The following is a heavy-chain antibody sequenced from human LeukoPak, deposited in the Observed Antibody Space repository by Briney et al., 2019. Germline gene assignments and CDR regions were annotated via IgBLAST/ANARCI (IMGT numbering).Heavy chain of an antibody. V-gene: IGHV3-23*01. J-gene: IGHJ4*02. CDR1: GFTFSSYA. Sequence: GGSLRLSCAASGFTFSSYAVSWVRQAPGKGLEWVSLISGSGSITYYADSVKGRFTISRDKSKNTVYLQLNSLRAEGTAVYYCAKKRIAAAGKTDFDYWGQGTLVTVSS. CDR3: AKKRIAAAGKTDFDY. D-gene: IGHD6-13*01. CDR2: ISGSGSIT.